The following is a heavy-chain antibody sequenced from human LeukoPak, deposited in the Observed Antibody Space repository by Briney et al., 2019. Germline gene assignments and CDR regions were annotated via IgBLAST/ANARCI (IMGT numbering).Heavy chain of an antibody. Sequence: GGSLRLSCAASGFTFSSYWMHWVRPAPGKGLVWVSRINSDGSSTSYADSVKGRFTISRDNAKNTLYLQMNSLRAEDTAVYYCSSGQNDAFDIWGQGTMVTVSS. D-gene: IGHD6-19*01. CDR2: INSDGSST. CDR1: GFTFSSYW. CDR3: SSGQNDAFDI. V-gene: IGHV3-74*01. J-gene: IGHJ3*02.